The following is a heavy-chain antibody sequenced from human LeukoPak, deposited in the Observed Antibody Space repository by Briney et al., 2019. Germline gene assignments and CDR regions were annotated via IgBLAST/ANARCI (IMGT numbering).Heavy chain of an antibody. D-gene: IGHD3/OR15-3a*01. CDR1: GFTFSDYY. V-gene: IGHV3-11*04. CDR3: ARSPTNTDLAH. J-gene: IGHJ4*02. Sequence: GGSLRLSCAASGFTFSDYYMSWIRQAPGKGLEWVSYISSSGSTIYYADSVKGRFTISRDNAKNSLYLQMSSLRAEDTAVYYCARSPTNTDLAHWGQGTLVTVSS. CDR2: ISSSGSTI.